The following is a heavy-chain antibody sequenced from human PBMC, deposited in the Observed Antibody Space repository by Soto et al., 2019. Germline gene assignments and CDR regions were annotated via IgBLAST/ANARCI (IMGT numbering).Heavy chain of an antibody. CDR1: GGSISSYY. D-gene: IGHD2-2*01. Sequence: SETLSLTCTVSGGSISSYYWSWIRQPPGKGLEWIGYIYYSGSTNCNPSLKSRVTISVDTSKNQFSLKLSSVTAADTAVYYCARGPDIVVVPAWGDNRFDPWGQGTLVTVSS. J-gene: IGHJ5*02. CDR2: IYYSGST. V-gene: IGHV4-59*01. CDR3: ARGPDIVVVPAWGDNRFDP.